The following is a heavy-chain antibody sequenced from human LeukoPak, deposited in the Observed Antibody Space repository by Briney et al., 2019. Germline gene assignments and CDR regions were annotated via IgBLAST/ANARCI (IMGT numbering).Heavy chain of an antibody. CDR2: IYYSGST. CDR1: GGSISSYY. CDR3: ARWDYDILTGYYGFDY. J-gene: IGHJ4*02. Sequence: SETLSLTCTVSGGSISSYYWSWIRQPPGKGLEWIGYIYYSGSTNYNPSLKSRVTISVDTSKNQFSLKLSSVTAADTAGYYCARWDYDILTGYYGFDYWGQGTLVTVSS. D-gene: IGHD3-9*01. V-gene: IGHV4-59*01.